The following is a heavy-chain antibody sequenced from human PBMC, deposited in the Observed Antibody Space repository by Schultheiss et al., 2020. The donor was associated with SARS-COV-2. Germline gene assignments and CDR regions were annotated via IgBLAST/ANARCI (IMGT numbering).Heavy chain of an antibody. CDR3: AGGGRGDYGPFDF. Sequence: SETLSLTCAVSGGSISSGGYSWSWIRQPPGKGPEWIGYIFYGGSTGYNPSFKSRVRISADTSKNQFSLKLTSLTAADTALYYCAGGGRGDYGPFDFWGQGTLVTVSS. J-gene: IGHJ4*02. CDR2: IFYGGST. V-gene: IGHV4-30-4*07. D-gene: IGHD4-17*01. CDR1: GGSISSGGYS.